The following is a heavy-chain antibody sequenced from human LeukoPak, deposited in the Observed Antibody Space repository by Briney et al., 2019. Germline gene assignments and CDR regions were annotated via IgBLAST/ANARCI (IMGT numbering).Heavy chain of an antibody. CDR3: ARGYCSGGSCYSVENWFDP. D-gene: IGHD2-15*01. Sequence: ASVKVSCKAAGYTFTGYYMFWVRQAPGQGLEWMGRINPNSGGTNYAQKFQGRVTITRDTSISTAYMELSRLRSDDTAVYYCARGYCSGGSCYSVENWFDPWGQGTLVTVSP. CDR2: INPNSGGT. J-gene: IGHJ5*02. CDR1: GYTFTGYY. V-gene: IGHV1-2*06.